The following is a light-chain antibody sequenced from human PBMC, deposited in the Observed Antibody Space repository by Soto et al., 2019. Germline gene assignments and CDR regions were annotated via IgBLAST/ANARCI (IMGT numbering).Light chain of an antibody. J-gene: IGKJ4*01. CDR2: GAS. CDR1: QSVSSSY. Sequence: EIVLTQSPGTLSLSPGERATLSCRASQSVSSSYLAWYQQKPGQAPRLLIYGASSRATGIPDRFSGSGSGTDFTLTISRLEPEDFALYFCQQRSNWPPTFGGGTKVE. CDR3: QQRSNWPPT. V-gene: IGKV3D-20*02.